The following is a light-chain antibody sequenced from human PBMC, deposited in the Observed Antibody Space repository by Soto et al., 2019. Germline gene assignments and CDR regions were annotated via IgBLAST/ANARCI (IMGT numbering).Light chain of an antibody. V-gene: IGLV1-47*01. Sequence: QSALTQPPSASGTPGQRVTISCSGSSSNIGSNYVYWYQQLPGTAPKLLIYRNNQRPSGVPDRFSGSKSGTSASLAISGLRSEDEADYYCAAWDDSLSDVFGGGTKLTVL. J-gene: IGLJ2*01. CDR1: SSNIGSNY. CDR3: AAWDDSLSDV. CDR2: RNN.